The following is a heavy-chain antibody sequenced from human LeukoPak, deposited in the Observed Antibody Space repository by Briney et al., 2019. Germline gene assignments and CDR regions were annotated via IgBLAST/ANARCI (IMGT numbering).Heavy chain of an antibody. CDR3: SELGITMVGGV. V-gene: IGHV3-30*02. J-gene: IGHJ6*04. CDR1: GLTFSSYD. D-gene: IGHD3-10*02. Sequence: GVSLRLSCPASGLTFSSYDMHWLRQAPRKGLEWVAFIRDDGSNKYYADSVKRRFTIPRDNAKNSLYLQLNSLLSDDTAVYYLSELGITMVGGVWGKGTTVTISS. CDR2: IRDDGSNK.